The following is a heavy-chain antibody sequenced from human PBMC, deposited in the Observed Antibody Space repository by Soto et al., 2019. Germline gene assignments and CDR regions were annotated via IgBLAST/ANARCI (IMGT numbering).Heavy chain of an antibody. CDR3: ARVRATVLRYFDWPGFGAFDI. V-gene: IGHV1-3*01. Sequence: ASVKVSCKASGYTFTSYAMHWVRQAPGQRLEWMGWINAGNGNTKYSQKFQGRVTITRDTSASTAYMELSSLRSEDTAVYYCARVRATVLRYFDWPGFGAFDIWGQGTMVTVS. J-gene: IGHJ3*02. CDR2: INAGNGNT. D-gene: IGHD3-9*01. CDR1: GYTFTSYA.